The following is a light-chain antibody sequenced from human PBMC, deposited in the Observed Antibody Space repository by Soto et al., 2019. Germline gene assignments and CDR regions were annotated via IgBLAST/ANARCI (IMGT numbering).Light chain of an antibody. Sequence: EIVLMQSPGTLSLSPGERATLFCRASQRMKRRYLAWYQQKPGLAPRVLIYVASNRATGIPDRFSGSGSGTDFSLTISRLEPEDFAVYYCHQYDNTPQTFGQGTKVDI. V-gene: IGKV3-20*01. CDR2: VAS. CDR1: QRMKRRY. CDR3: HQYDNTPQT. J-gene: IGKJ2*01.